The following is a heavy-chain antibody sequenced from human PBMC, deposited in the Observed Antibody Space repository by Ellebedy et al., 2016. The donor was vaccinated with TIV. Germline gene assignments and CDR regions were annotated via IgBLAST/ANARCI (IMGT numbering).Heavy chain of an antibody. CDR1: GFTFSSYS. CDR3: AKDNQQSRTGYYYYAMDV. J-gene: IGHJ6*02. CDR2: TSGSGGST. D-gene: IGHD1-14*01. V-gene: IGHV3-23*01. Sequence: PGGSLRLSCAASGFTFSSYSMSWVRQAPGKGLEWVSVTSGSGGSTYHADSVKGRFTISRDNSKNTLYLQMDSLRAEDTAVYYCAKDNQQSRTGYYYYAMDVWGQGTTVTVSS.